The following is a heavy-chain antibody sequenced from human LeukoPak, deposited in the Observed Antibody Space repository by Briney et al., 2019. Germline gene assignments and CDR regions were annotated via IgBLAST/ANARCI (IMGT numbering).Heavy chain of an antibody. CDR2: INHNSGET. D-gene: IGHD5/OR15-5a*01. CDR1: GYTFTGYY. CDR3: ARGPSPSTGMDV. V-gene: IGHV1-2*02. Sequence: GGSVKVSCKASGYTFTGYYMHWVRQAPGQGLEWMGWINHNSGETSYAQKFQGRVTMTRDTSISRAYTELSRLRSDDTAVYYCARGPSPSTGMDVWGQGTTVTVSS. J-gene: IGHJ6*02.